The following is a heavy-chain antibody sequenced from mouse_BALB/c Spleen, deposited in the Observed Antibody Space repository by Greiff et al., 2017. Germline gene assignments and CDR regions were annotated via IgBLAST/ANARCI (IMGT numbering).Heavy chain of an antibody. CDR2: ISDGGSYT. D-gene: IGHD2-2*01. CDR1: GFTFSDYY. V-gene: IGHV5-4*02. Sequence: EVQLVESGGGLVKPGGSLKLSCAASGFTFSDYYMYWVRQTPEKRLEWVATISDGGSYTYYPDSVKGRFTISRDNAKNNLYLQMSSLKSEDTAMYYCAREGNYGYDRFYAMDYWGQGTSVTVSS. CDR3: AREGNYGYDRFYAMDY. J-gene: IGHJ4*01.